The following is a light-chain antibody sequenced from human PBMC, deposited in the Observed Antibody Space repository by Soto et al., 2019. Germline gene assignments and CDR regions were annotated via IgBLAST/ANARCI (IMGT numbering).Light chain of an antibody. CDR2: DDS. V-gene: IGLV3-21*02. CDR1: NIVRKS. Sequence: YDRIQPGTILDVPGQPGISERCGENIVRKSVHWYQQKPGRAPVVGVYDDSDRPSGIPERFSGANSGDTATLTISRVEAGDEADYYCHVWDSSSGHDIFGTGTKFTVL. J-gene: IGLJ1*01. CDR3: HVWDSSSGHDI.